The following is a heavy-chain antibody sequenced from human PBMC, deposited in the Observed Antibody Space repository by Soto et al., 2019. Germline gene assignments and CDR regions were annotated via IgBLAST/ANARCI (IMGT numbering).Heavy chain of an antibody. D-gene: IGHD3-16*01. V-gene: IGHV3-30*19. J-gene: IGHJ4*02. CDR2: TSYDGNNK. CDR1: GFMFKSYV. CDR3: ARWGTTGGFDL. Sequence: QLHLVESGGGVVQPGTSLRLSCTASGFMFKSYVMHWVRQAPGKGLEWVALTSYDGNNKYYGDSVKGRFTVSRDNSKNTLHLQMDSLRPEDTALYYSARWGTTGGFDLWGQGTLVSVSS.